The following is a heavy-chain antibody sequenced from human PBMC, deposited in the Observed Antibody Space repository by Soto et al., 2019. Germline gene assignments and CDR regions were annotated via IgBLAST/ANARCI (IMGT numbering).Heavy chain of an antibody. Sequence: GGSLRLSCAASGFTFSSYGMHWVRQAPGKGLEWVAVIWYDGSNKYYADSVKGRFTISRDNSKNTLYLQMNSLRAKDTAVYYCAQGKQQLDYWGQGNLVTVSS. D-gene: IGHD6-13*01. V-gene: IGHV3-33*06. J-gene: IGHJ4*02. CDR2: IWYDGSNK. CDR1: GFTFSSYG. CDR3: AQGKQQLDY.